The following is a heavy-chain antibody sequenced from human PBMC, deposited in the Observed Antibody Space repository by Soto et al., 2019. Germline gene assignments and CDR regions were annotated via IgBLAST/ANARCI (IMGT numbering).Heavy chain of an antibody. Sequence: VGSLRLSCAASGFTFSGSSMHWVRQASGKGLEWVGRIRGKTDTYATAYAAPVRGRFTISRDDSKNTAYLQMNSLKTEDTAVYFCTKRIGAYAMDVWGQGTTVTVSS. CDR1: GFTFSGSS. V-gene: IGHV3-73*01. CDR2: IRGKTDTYAT. D-gene: IGHD6-13*01. CDR3: TKRIGAYAMDV. J-gene: IGHJ6*02.